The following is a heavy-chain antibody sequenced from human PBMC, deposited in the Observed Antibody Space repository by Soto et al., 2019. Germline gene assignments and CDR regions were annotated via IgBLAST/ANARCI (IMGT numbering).Heavy chain of an antibody. V-gene: IGHV1-46*01. D-gene: IGHD1-26*01. CDR3: ERGGYAKELHAGDY. CDR2: SNPIGCGT. J-gene: IGHJ4*02. CDR1: GYTLTSYY. Sequence: QVQLVQSGAEVKKPGASVKVSCKASGYTLTSYYMHGVRQAPGQGLEWMGISNPIGCGTRYAQKAQSRLNMTRDKSTNTFYMDMSSLSSEDTAVYYCERGGYAKELHAGDYWGQGTLVPVSS.